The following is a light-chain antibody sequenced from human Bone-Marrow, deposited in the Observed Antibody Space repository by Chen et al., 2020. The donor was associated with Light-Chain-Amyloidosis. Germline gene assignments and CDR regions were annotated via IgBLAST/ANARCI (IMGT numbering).Light chain of an antibody. J-gene: IGLJ2*01. CDR3: QSADSSGTYEVI. Sequence: SYELTQPPSVSVSPGQTARITCSGDDLPTKYAYWYQQKPGQAPVLVIHRDTERPSGIDERFSGSSAGRTATLTISGVQAEDEADYHCQSADSSGTYEVIFGGGTKLTVL. V-gene: IGLV3-25*03. CDR1: DLPTKY. CDR2: RDT.